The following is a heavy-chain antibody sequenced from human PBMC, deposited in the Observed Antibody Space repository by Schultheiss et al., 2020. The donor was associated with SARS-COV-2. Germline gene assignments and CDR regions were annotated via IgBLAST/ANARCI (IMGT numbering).Heavy chain of an antibody. CDR3: ARGQYYDFWSAFPSDY. Sequence: GESLKISCAASGFTFSSYSMNWVRQAPGKGLEWVSYISSSSSTIYYADSVKGRFTISRDNAKNSLYLQMNSLRAEDTAVYYCARGQYYDFWSAFPSDYWGQGTLVTVSS. V-gene: IGHV3-48*01. CDR2: ISSSSSTI. CDR1: GFTFSSYS. D-gene: IGHD3-3*01. J-gene: IGHJ4*02.